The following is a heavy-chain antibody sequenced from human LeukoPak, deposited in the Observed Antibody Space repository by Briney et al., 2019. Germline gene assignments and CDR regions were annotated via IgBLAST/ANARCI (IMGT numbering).Heavy chain of an antibody. D-gene: IGHD1-14*01. Sequence: GVSLKISYNGSGYPFSTYWIVWFRQMPGKGLVGMGIIYPSGSNTRYSPSFQGHVTLSADKSTDPVYLQCGILKSSHTAMYYFPSHAGITSNDPLDIWGQGTMVTVSS. CDR3: PSHAGITSNDPLDI. V-gene: IGHV5-51*01. CDR1: GYPFSTYW. CDR2: IYPSGSNT. J-gene: IGHJ3*02.